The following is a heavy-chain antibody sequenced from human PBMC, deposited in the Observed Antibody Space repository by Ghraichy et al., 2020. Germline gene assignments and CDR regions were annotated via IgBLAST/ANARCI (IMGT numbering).Heavy chain of an antibody. CDR1: GGTFSSYA. CDR2: IIPIFGTA. J-gene: IGHJ6*02. D-gene: IGHD3-3*01. V-gene: IGHV1-69*13. CDR3: ARSPNYDFWSGHYYYYGMDV. Sequence: VKVSCKASGGTFSSYAISWVRQAPGQGLEWMGGIIPIFGTANYAQKFQGRVTITADKSTSTAYMELSSLRSEDTAVYYCARSPNYDFWSGHYYYYGMDVWGQGTTVTVSS.